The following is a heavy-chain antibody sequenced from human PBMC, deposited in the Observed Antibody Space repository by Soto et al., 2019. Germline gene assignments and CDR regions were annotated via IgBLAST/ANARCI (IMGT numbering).Heavy chain of an antibody. CDR1: GFTSSSNW. J-gene: IGHJ6*02. Sequence: VQLVQSGGGLVQPGGSLSLSCAASGFTSSSNWLHWVRQAAAKGLVWVSRIYTDGSTTNYADSVKGRFIFSRDNAKNTFYLQMNNLRAEDTAVYYCARRLRNTYGVDVWGQWTTVTVSS. CDR2: IYTDGSTT. D-gene: IGHD4-17*01. CDR3: ARRLRNTYGVDV. V-gene: IGHV3-74*01.